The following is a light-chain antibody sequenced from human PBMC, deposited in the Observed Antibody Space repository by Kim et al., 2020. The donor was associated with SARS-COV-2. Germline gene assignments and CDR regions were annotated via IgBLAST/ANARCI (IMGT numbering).Light chain of an antibody. CDR1: HSVSRY. J-gene: IGKJ4*01. CDR3: QQRTNWPLT. CDR2: DVS. Sequence: EIVLTQSPATLSLSPGERAALSCRASHSVSRYLVWYQQKPGQPPRLLIYDVSNRATGIPARFSGSGSGTDFTLTISSLRPEDSAVYYCQQRTNWPLTFGGGTKLEI. V-gene: IGKV3-11*01.